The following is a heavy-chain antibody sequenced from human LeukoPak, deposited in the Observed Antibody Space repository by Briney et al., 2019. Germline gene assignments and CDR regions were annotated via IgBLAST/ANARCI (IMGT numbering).Heavy chain of an antibody. Sequence: GGSLRLSCAVSGFTFSSDAMSWVWLPPGKGMDWDSAISVNGGSKYYADSVNGGFTISRDNSKNTLYLQMNSLRAEDTDVYYCAKGYCSSTSCYTVPFDYWGQGTLVTVSS. CDR1: GFTFSSDA. CDR2: ISVNGGSK. J-gene: IGHJ4*02. V-gene: IGHV3-23*01. CDR3: AKGYCSSTSCYTVPFDY. D-gene: IGHD2-2*02.